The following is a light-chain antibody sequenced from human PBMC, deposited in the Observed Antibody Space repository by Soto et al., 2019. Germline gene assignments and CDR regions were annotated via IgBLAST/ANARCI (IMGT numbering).Light chain of an antibody. Sequence: QTVATQEPSLTVSPGGTVTLTGGSSTRSVTSGHYPSGFQQKPGLAPTTLIFDTRNRHSWTPARFSGSLLGDKAALTLSGSRPEDEAEYYCFASYNGAVVFGGGTQL. CDR2: DTR. CDR1: TRSVTSGHY. J-gene: IGLJ2*01. V-gene: IGLV7-46*01. CDR3: FASYNGAVV.